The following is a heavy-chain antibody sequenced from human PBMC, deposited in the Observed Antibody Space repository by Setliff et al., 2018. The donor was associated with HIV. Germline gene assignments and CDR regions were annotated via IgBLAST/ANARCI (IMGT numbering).Heavy chain of an antibody. CDR1: GYTFKTYG. V-gene: IGHV1-18*01. D-gene: IGHD3-10*01. CDR2: TTAYDGHT. CDR3: ARDGEAGTRTYDP. Sequence: VSCKTSGYTFKTYGINWVRQAPGQGLEWMGWTTAYDGHTNYAQKFKGRVTMTTDTSTSTAYMELGSLTSDDTAVYYCARDGEAGTRTYDPWGQGTLVTVSS. J-gene: IGHJ5*02.